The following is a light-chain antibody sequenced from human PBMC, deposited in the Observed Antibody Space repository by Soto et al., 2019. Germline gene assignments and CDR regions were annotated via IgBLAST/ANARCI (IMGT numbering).Light chain of an antibody. V-gene: IGKV3-15*01. Sequence: EIVMTQSPATLSVSPGERATLSCRASQSISSNLAWYQQKPGQAPRLLIYGASTRATGIPVRFSGSGSGTEFTLTITSLQSEDFAVYYCQQNNHWLWTFGQGTKVEIK. J-gene: IGKJ1*01. CDR3: QQNNHWLWT. CDR2: GAS. CDR1: QSISSN.